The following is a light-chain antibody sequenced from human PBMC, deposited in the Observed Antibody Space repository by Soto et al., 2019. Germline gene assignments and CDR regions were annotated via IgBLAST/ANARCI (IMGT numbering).Light chain of an antibody. CDR1: SSNIGAGYD. J-gene: IGLJ1*01. CDR3: QSFDSSRFYV. CDR2: GNS. Sequence: QSVLTQPPSVSGAPGQRVTTSCTGSSSNIGAGYDVHWYQQLPGTAPKLLIYGNSNRPSGVPDRFSGSKSGTSASLAITGLQAEDEADYYCQSFDSSRFYVFGTGTKVIVL. V-gene: IGLV1-40*01.